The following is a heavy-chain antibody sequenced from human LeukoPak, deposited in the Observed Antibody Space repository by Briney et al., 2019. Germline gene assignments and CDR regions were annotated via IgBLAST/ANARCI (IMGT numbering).Heavy chain of an antibody. J-gene: IGHJ6*03. CDR3: ARSVEGYCSGGSCYSYYYYMDV. CDR2: IHFSGST. CDR1: GGSISSYY. Sequence: SETLSLTCTVPGGSISSYYWSWIRQPPGKGLEWIGYIHFSGSTNYNSSLKSRVTVSDDKSKNQFSLKLSSVTAADTAVYYCARSVEGYCSGGSCYSYYYYMDVWGKGTTVTVSS. V-gene: IGHV4-59*01. D-gene: IGHD2-15*01.